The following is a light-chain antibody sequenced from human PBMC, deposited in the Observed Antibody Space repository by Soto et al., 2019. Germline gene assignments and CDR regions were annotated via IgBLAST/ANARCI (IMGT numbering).Light chain of an antibody. J-gene: IGKJ1*01. V-gene: IGKV1-5*01. CDR1: QTISSG. CDR3: QQYKSYKT. CDR2: DAS. Sequence: DIPMTQSPSTLSASVGDRVTITCRASQTISSGLAWYQQKPGKAPKVLIYDASTLESGVPSRFSGSGSGTEFTHTISSLQPDDFATYYCQQYKSYKTFGQGTKVEIK.